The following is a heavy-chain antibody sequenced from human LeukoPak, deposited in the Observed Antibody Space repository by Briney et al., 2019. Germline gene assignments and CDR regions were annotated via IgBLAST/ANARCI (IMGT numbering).Heavy chain of an antibody. V-gene: IGHV1-8*01. D-gene: IGHD5-18*01. CDR2: MNPNSGKT. Sequence: ASVKASCKASGYTFTSYDINWVRQATGQGLEWMGWMNPNSGKTGYAQKFQGRVTMTRNTSISTAYMELSSLRSEDTAVYYCARVDTAMVPTNWFDPWGQGTLVTVSS. CDR1: GYTFTSYD. CDR3: ARVDTAMVPTNWFDP. J-gene: IGHJ5*02.